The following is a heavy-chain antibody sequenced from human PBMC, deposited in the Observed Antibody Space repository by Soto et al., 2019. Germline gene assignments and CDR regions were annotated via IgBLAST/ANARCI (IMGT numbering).Heavy chain of an antibody. V-gene: IGHV4-39*01. CDR2: IYYSGST. J-gene: IGHJ5*02. CDR3: ASGPQHMITFGAVIVS. CDR1: GGSISSSSYY. D-gene: IGHD3-16*02. Sequence: PSETLSLTCTVSGGSISSSSYYWGWIRQPPGKGLEWIGSIYYSGSTYYNPSLKSRVTISVDTSKNQFSLKLSSVTAADTAVYYCASGPQHMITFGAVIVSWGQGTLVTVSP.